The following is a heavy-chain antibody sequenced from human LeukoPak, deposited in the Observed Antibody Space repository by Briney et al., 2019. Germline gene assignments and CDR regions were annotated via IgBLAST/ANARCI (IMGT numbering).Heavy chain of an antibody. V-gene: IGHV3-30*03. J-gene: IGHJ4*02. CDR1: GFTFSSYG. CDR2: ISYDGSNK. Sequence: GGSLRLSCAASGFTFSSYGMHWVRQAPGKGLEWVAVISYDGSNKYYADSVKGRFTISRDNSKNTLYLQMNSLRAEDTAIYYCAGGSGYSRIDYWGQGALVTVSS. CDR3: AGGSGYSRIDY. D-gene: IGHD3-22*01.